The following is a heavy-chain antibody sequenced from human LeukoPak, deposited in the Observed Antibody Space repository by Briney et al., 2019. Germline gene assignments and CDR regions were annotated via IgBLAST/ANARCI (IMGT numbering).Heavy chain of an antibody. J-gene: IGHJ4*02. Sequence: QSGGSLRLSCAASGFTFSSYAMTWVRQAAWKGLEWASAISGSGGSTYYADSVKGRFTISRDNSKNTLYLQMNSLRAEDTAVYYCAKDDVYSSGWYYFDYWGQGTLVTVSS. CDR3: AKDDVYSSGWYYFDY. CDR1: GFTFSSYA. CDR2: ISGSGGST. D-gene: IGHD6-19*01. V-gene: IGHV3-23*01.